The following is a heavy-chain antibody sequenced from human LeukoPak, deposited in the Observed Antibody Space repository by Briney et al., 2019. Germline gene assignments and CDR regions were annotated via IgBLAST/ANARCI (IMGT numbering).Heavy chain of an antibody. Sequence: GGSLRLSCAASGFTFSSYSMNWARQAPGKGLEWVSSISSSSSYIYYADSVKGRFTISRDNAKNSLYLQMNSLRAEDTAVYYCARGGRGYSYGHDYWGQGTLVTVSS. D-gene: IGHD5-18*01. CDR3: ARGGRGYSYGHDY. V-gene: IGHV3-21*01. CDR2: ISSSSSYI. CDR1: GFTFSSYS. J-gene: IGHJ4*02.